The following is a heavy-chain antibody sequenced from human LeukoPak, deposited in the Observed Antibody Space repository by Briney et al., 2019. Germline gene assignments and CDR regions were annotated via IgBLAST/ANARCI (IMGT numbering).Heavy chain of an antibody. CDR1: GFTFSSYA. D-gene: IGHD2-15*01. Sequence: PGGSLRLSCAASGFTFSSYAMHWVRQAPGKGLEWVAVISYDGSNKYYADSVKGRFTISRDNSKNTLYLQMNSLRAEDTAVYYCARALLPRLYYFDYWGQGTLVTVSS. V-gene: IGHV3-30*04. CDR3: ARALLPRLYYFDY. J-gene: IGHJ4*02. CDR2: ISYDGSNK.